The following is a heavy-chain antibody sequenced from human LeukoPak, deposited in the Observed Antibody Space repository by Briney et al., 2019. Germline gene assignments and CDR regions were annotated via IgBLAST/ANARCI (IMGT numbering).Heavy chain of an antibody. CDR2: ISSSSSNI. CDR3: ARDKGTVTPRGYYYYMDV. Sequence: PGGSLRLSCAASGFTFSSYSMNWVRQAPGKGLEWVSSISSSSSNIYYADSVKGRFTISRDNAKSSLYLQMNNQRAEDTAVYFCARDKGTVTPRGYYYYMDVWGRGTTVTVSS. V-gene: IGHV3-21*06. D-gene: IGHD4-11*01. CDR1: GFTFSSYS. J-gene: IGHJ6*03.